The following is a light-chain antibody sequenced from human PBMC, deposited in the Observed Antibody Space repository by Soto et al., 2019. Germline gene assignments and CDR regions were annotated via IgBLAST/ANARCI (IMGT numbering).Light chain of an antibody. Sequence: EIVMTQSPVTLSVSPGERVTLSCRASQSISSNLAWYQQKPGQAPRLLMYGASTRATGIPARFSGSGSGTEFTLTISSLQAEDVAVYYCQQYNNWPGWAFGQGTKVE. CDR1: QSISSN. J-gene: IGKJ1*01. CDR2: GAS. CDR3: QQYNNWPGWA. V-gene: IGKV3-15*01.